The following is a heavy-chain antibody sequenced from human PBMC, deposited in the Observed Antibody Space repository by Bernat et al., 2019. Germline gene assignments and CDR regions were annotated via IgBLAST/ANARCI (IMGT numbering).Heavy chain of an antibody. CDR2: IIPIFGTA. D-gene: IGHD6-13*01. Sequence: QVQLVQSGAEVKKPGSSVKVSCKASGGTFSSYAISWVRQAPGQGLEWMGGIIPIFGTANYAQKFQGRVTITADESTSTAYMELSSLRSEDMAVYYCAILPAGRAAAGSYFDYWGQGTLVTVSS. CDR3: AILPAGRAAAGSYFDY. CDR1: GGTFSSYA. V-gene: IGHV1-69*01. J-gene: IGHJ4*02.